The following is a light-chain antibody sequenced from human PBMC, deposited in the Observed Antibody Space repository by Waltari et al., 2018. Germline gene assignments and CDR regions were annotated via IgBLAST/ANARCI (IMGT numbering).Light chain of an antibody. Sequence: EIVLTQSPATLSLSPGERATLSCRASQSVNRYLAWYQQKPGQAPRLLIYEASDRGTGIPAMCSGSWSGKDFTLTISSLEPEDFAVYYCQQRTNWPWTFGQGTKVEIK. V-gene: IGKV3-11*01. CDR1: QSVNRY. J-gene: IGKJ1*01. CDR2: EAS. CDR3: QQRTNWPWT.